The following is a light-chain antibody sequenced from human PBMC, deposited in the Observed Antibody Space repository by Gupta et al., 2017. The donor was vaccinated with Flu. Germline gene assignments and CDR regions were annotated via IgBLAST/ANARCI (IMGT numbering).Light chain of an antibody. CDR1: SSSIGDHC. J-gene: IGLJ1*01. CDR3: GTWHKTRGVPD. CDR2: DNY. Sequence: QSVLTQPPSVSAAPGQKVTIYCTGSSSSIGDHCVSWYQQFPGTAPKLLIYDNYKRSSGIPDRFSGSRSGTSATLDISGLQPGDEADYYCGTWHKTRGVPDFGTGTKVTVL. V-gene: IGLV1-51*01.